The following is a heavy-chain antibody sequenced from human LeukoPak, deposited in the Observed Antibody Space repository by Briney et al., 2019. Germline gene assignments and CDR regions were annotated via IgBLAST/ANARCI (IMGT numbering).Heavy chain of an antibody. CDR3: ARLKPRYCSGGSSYSSRFDP. Sequence: ASVKVSCKASGGTFSSYAISWVRQAPGQGLEWMGGIKAVVGTANYAQKFKGRVTITRDESTSTAYMELSSLRSDDTAVYYCARLKPRYCSGGSSYSSRFDPGGQGTLVTVSS. V-gene: IGHV1-69*05. J-gene: IGHJ5*02. CDR2: IKAVVGTA. D-gene: IGHD2-15*01. CDR1: GGTFSSYA.